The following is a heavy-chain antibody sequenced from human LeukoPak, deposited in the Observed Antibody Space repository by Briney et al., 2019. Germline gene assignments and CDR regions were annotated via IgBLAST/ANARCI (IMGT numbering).Heavy chain of an antibody. CDR2: IWYDGSNK. CDR3: ARGDGYNDAEYLQH. V-gene: IGHV3-33*08. CDR1: GFSFSDYL. J-gene: IGHJ1*01. D-gene: IGHD5-24*01. Sequence: GGPLRLSCAASGFSFSDYLMDWVRQAPGKGLEGVAVIWYDGSNKYYGDSVKGRFTISRDNSKKTLYLQMNSLRVEDTAVYYCARGDGYNDAEYLQHWGQGTLVTVS.